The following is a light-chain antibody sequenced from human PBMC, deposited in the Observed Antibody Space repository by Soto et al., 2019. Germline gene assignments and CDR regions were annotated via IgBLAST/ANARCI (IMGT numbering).Light chain of an antibody. CDR1: QSVSSS. CDR3: QQRSNWPPT. V-gene: IGKV3-11*01. CDR2: DAS. Sequence: EIVMTQSPATLSVSPGARVPLSCRASQSVSSSLAWYQQKPGQAPRLLIYDASNRATGIPARFSGSGSGTDFTLTISSLEPEDFAVYYCQQRSNWPPTFGQGTKVDIK. J-gene: IGKJ1*01.